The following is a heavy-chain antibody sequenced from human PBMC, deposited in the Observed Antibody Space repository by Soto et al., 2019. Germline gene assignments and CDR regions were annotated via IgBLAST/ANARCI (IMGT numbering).Heavy chain of an antibody. Sequence: PSETLSLTCTVSGGTISSSSYYWGWNRPPPGKVLEWIGSIYYSGSTYYNPSLKSRFTISVDTSKNQFSLKLSSVTAADTAVYYCASGYDLDWFDPWGQGTLVTVSS. J-gene: IGHJ5*02. CDR2: IYYSGST. CDR1: GGTISSSSYY. V-gene: IGHV4-39*01. D-gene: IGHD5-12*01. CDR3: ASGYDLDWFDP.